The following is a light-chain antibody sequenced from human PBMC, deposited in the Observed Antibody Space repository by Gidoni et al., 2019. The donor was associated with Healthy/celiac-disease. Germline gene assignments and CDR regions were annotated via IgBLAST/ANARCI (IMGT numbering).Light chain of an antibody. CDR1: QSVRSSY. J-gene: IGKJ1*01. V-gene: IGKV3-20*01. CDR3: QQYGSSRTWT. CDR2: RAS. Sequence: EIVLTQSPGTRYLSPGARATLSCRASQSVRSSYLAWYQQKPGQEPRLLIYRASSSGTGIPERLSGSGSGTDFTLTISRLEHEDVAVYYCQQYGSSRTWTFGQGTKVEIK.